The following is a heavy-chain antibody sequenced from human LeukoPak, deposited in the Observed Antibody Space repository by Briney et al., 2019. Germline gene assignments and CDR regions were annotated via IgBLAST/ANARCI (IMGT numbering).Heavy chain of an antibody. D-gene: IGHD2-15*01. J-gene: IGHJ3*02. Sequence: GGSLRLSCAVSGFAFSNDFMDWVRQAPGKGLEWVGRTRNKVNSYTTEYAASVKGRFTISRDDAKNSLYLQMNGLKTEDTAVYYCARGGGGYFDALDIWGQGTMVTVS. CDR1: GFAFSNDF. CDR2: TRNKVNSYTT. CDR3: ARGGGGYFDALDI. V-gene: IGHV3-72*01.